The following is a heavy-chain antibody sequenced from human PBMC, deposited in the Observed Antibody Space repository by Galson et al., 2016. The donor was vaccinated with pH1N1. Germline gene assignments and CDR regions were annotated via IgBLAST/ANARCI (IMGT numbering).Heavy chain of an antibody. V-gene: IGHV5-51*01. J-gene: IGHJ3*02. CDR1: GYSFSRYW. CDR3: ARSSADIGVDM. Sequence: QSGAEVKKPGESLKISCKGSGYSFSRYWISWVRHMPGKGLEWMGILYPGDSDTRYPPSFQGQVTISADKSNNTASLQRSSLKASDTAMYYCARSSADIGVDMWGQGTMVTVSA. D-gene: IGHD5-12*01. CDR2: LYPGDSDT.